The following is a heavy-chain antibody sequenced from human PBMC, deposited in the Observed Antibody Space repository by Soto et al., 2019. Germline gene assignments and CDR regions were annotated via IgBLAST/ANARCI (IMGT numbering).Heavy chain of an antibody. CDR3: ARDNTYYDFWSGATPYCDYGMDV. CDR1: GGTFRSYA. V-gene: IGHV1-69*13. CDR2: IIPTFPPP. D-gene: IGHD3-3*01. J-gene: IGHJ6*02. Sequence: SVKVPCKDSGGTFRSYAISWVRQAPGQGLEWMGGIIPTFPPPNYAQKFQGRVTITADESTSTAYMELSSLRSEDTAVYYCARDNTYYDFWSGATPYCDYGMDVWGQATTVTVSS.